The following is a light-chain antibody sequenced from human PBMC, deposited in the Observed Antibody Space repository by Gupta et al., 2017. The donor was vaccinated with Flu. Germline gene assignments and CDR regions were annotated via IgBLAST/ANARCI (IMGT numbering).Light chain of an antibody. CDR1: SGHSSYA. CDR3: QTWVTGIL. CDR2: LNSDGSH. J-gene: IGLJ2*01. Sequence: QFVLTQSPSASASLGSSVKLTCTLSSGHSSYAIAWHQQQPEKGPRYLMKLNSDGSHRKGDGIPDRFSGSSSGAERYLTISSLQSEDEADYYCQTWVTGILFGGGTKLTVL. V-gene: IGLV4-69*01.